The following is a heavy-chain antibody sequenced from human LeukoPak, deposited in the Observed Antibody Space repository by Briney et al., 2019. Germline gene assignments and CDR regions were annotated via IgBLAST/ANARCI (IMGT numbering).Heavy chain of an antibody. Sequence: GSSVKVSCKASGGTFSSYAISWVRQAPGQGLEWMGGIIPIFGTANYAQKFQGRVTITADKSTSTAYMELSSLRSEDTAVYYCASVGYGSGSQNWFDPWGQGTLVTVSS. CDR3: ASVGYGSGSQNWFDP. CDR1: GGTFSSYA. J-gene: IGHJ5*02. V-gene: IGHV1-69*06. CDR2: IIPIFGTA. D-gene: IGHD3-10*01.